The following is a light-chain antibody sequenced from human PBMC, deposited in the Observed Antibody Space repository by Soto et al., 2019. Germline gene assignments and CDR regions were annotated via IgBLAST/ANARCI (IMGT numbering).Light chain of an antibody. Sequence: QSVLTQPPSASGTPGQRVTISCTGSSSNIGAGYDVHWYQQLPGTAPKLLIYANINRPSGVPDRFSGSKSGTSASLGITGLQAEDEADYYCQSYDSSLSVVFGGGTKLTVL. CDR1: SSNIGAGYD. CDR3: QSYDSSLSVV. V-gene: IGLV1-40*01. J-gene: IGLJ2*01. CDR2: ANI.